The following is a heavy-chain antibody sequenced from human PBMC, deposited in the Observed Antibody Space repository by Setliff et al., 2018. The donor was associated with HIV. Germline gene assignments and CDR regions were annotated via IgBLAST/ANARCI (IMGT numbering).Heavy chain of an antibody. D-gene: IGHD4-17*01. CDR1: GGSIRSSSYY. CDR3: ARGVYGGTYSWFDS. CDR2: IYYSGGT. Sequence: SETLSLTCTVSGGSIRSSSYYWGWIRQPPGKGLEWIGYIYYSGGTYCNPSLKSRVTISVDTSKNQFSLKLTSVTAADTALYFCARGVYGGTYSWFDSWGQGSLVTVSS. J-gene: IGHJ5*01. V-gene: IGHV4-39*01.